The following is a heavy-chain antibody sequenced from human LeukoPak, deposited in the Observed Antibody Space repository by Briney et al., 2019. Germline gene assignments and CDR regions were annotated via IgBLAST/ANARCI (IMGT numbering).Heavy chain of an antibody. V-gene: IGHV4-59*11. J-gene: IGHJ4*02. CDR3: ARTEYQLLTDY. D-gene: IGHD2-2*01. Sequence: SETLSLTCTVSGGSISSHYWSWIRQPPGKGLEWIGYIYYSGSTNYNPSLKSRVTISVDTSNNQFSLKLSSVTAADTAVYYCARTEYQLLTDYWGQGTLVTVSS. CDR1: GGSISSHY. CDR2: IYYSGST.